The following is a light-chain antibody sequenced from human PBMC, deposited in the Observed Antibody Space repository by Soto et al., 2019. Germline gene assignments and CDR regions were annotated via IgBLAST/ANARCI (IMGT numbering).Light chain of an antibody. CDR2: EVS. V-gene: IGLV2-23*02. Sequence: QSVLTQPASVSGXPXXSXXXXXXXXXTDLGSYNLVSWYQQHPGKAPKVMIYEVSKRPSGVSNRFSGSKSGNTASLTISGLQAEDEADYYCCSYGGSYVFGTGTKVTVL. CDR3: CSYGGSYV. CDR1: XTDLGSYNL. J-gene: IGLJ1*01.